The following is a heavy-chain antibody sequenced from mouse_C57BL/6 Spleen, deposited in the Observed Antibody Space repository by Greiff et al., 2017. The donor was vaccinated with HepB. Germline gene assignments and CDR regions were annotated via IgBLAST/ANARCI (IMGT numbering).Heavy chain of an antibody. CDR2: ISYDGSN. J-gene: IGHJ2*01. D-gene: IGHD1-1*01. Sequence: ESGPGLVKPSQSLSLTCSVTGYSITSGYYWNWIRQFPGNKLEWMGYISYDGSNNYNPSLKNRISITRDTSKNQFFLTLNSVTTENTATYYCARVDYSRSYDDWGEGTTLTVSS. V-gene: IGHV3-6*01. CDR1: GYSITSGYY. CDR3: ARVDYSRSYDD.